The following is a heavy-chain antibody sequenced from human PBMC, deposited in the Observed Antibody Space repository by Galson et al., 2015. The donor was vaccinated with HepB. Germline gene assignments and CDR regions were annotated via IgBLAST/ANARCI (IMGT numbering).Heavy chain of an antibody. CDR3: ARDRWLVADPGVSSVYYYYYMDV. Sequence: SLRLSCAASGFTFSSYAMHWVRQAPGKGLEWVAVISYDGSNKYYADSVKGRFTISRDNSKNTLYLQMNSLRAEDTAVYYCARDRWLVADPGVSSVYYYYYMDVWGKGTTVTVSS. CDR2: ISYDGSNK. J-gene: IGHJ6*03. V-gene: IGHV3-30-3*01. D-gene: IGHD6-19*01. CDR1: GFTFSSYA.